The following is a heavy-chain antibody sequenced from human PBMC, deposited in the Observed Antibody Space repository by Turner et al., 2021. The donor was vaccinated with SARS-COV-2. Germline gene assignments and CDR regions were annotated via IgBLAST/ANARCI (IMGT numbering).Heavy chain of an antibody. CDR2: ISYDGSDK. CDR1: GFTFSTYA. D-gene: IGHD3-22*01. Sequence: QVQLVESGEGEVQPGRYMRLSCEASGFTFSTYAMHWFRQSPGKGLGWVSFISYDGSDKYDADSVKGRFSISRDNSKNTLYLQINSLRAEDTAVYYCAREDYYESSVSLDYWGHGTLFTVSS. J-gene: IGHJ4*01. V-gene: IGHV3-30-3*01. CDR3: AREDYYESSVSLDY.